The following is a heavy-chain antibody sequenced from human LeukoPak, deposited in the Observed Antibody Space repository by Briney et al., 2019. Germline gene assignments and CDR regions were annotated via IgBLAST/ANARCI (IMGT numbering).Heavy chain of an antibody. CDR3: ARDSNVVGAKGAG. CDR2: IIPIFGTA. D-gene: IGHD1-26*01. J-gene: IGHJ4*02. CDR1: GYTFSSCA. V-gene: IGHV1-69*05. Sequence: SVKVSCKASGYTFSSCAISWVRQAPGQGLEWMGGIIPIFGTAIYAQRFQGRVTITTDESTSTAYMELNSLRAEDTAVYYCARDSNVVGAKGAGWGQGTLVTVSS.